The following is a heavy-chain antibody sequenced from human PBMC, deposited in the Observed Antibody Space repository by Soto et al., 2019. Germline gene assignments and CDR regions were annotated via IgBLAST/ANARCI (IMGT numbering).Heavy chain of an antibody. CDR2: IIPIFGTA. CDR1: GGTFSSYA. J-gene: IGHJ6*02. CDR3: ARDERGAAAATYYYGMDV. Sequence: ASVKVSCKASGGTFSSYAISWVRQAPGQGLEWMGGIIPIFGTANYAQKFQGRVTITADESTSTAYMELSSLRSEDTAVYYCARDERGAAAATYYYGMDVWGQGTKVTVSS. V-gene: IGHV1-69*13. D-gene: IGHD6-25*01.